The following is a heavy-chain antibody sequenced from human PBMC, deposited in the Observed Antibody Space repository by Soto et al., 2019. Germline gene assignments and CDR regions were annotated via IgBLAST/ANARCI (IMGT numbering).Heavy chain of an antibody. CDR1: GFTFTSSA. CDR3: AGGEGILEWLLLGYYYYGMDV. Sequence: SVKVSCKASGFTFTSSAVQWVRQARGQRLEWIGWIVVGSGNTNYAQKFQEKVAITRYMSTSTAYMELSSLRSEDTAVYYCAGGEGILEWLLLGYYYYGMDVWGQGTTVTVS. J-gene: IGHJ6*02. CDR2: IVVGSGNT. V-gene: IGHV1-58*01. D-gene: IGHD3-3*01.